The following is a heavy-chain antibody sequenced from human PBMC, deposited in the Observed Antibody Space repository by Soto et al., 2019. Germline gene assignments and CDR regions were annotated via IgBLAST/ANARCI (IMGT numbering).Heavy chain of an antibody. CDR2: IHHSGSA. J-gene: IGHJ5*02. CDR3: ARVPDR. Sequence: SETLALTCAVSGGSISSGNWWSWVRQPPGKGLEFIGEIHHSGSANYNPSLKSRVTMSVDKSKNQFSLNLDFVTAADTAVYYCARVPDRWGQGTLVTVSS. V-gene: IGHV4-4*02. CDR1: GGSISSGNW. D-gene: IGHD2-2*01.